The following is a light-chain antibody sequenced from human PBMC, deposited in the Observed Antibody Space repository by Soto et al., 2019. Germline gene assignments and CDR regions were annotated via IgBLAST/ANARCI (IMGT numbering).Light chain of an antibody. CDR3: QQYGSSGT. Sequence: EMVLTQSPATRCLSQGERATLSCRASQSVSSYLAWYQQKPGQAPRLLIYGASNRATGIPDRFSGSGSGTDFTLTISRLEPEDFAVYYCQQYGSSGTFGQGTMVDIK. V-gene: IGKV3-20*01. CDR2: GAS. CDR1: QSVSSY. J-gene: IGKJ1*01.